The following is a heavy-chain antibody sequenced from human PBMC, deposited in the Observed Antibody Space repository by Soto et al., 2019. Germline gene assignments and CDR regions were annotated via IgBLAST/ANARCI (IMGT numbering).Heavy chain of an antibody. D-gene: IGHD2-21*01. Sequence: SETLSLTCTVSGVSIHNSHSFWAWIRQPPGKGLQFIASVYHNGGAHYNSSLKSRVTISVDTANNQVSLRVRSLTAADTAFYYCGRVVEGATRHTDPDSWGQGILVTVSS. J-gene: IGHJ5*01. V-gene: IGHV4-39*01. CDR1: GVSIHNSHSF. CDR3: GRVVEGATRHTDPDS. CDR2: VYHNGGA.